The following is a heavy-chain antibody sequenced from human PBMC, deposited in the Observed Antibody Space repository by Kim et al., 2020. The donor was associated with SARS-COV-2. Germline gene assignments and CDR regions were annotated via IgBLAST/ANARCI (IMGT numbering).Heavy chain of an antibody. V-gene: IGHV3-33*06. Sequence: GGSLRLSCAASGFTFSSYAMSWVRQAPGKRLEWVAVIWYDGSNKYYADSVKGRFTISRDNSKNTLYLQMNSLRAEDTAVYYCAKDGSSSDFYYYYGMDVWGQGTTVTVSS. D-gene: IGHD3-22*01. CDR1: GFTFSSYA. J-gene: IGHJ6*02. CDR3: AKDGSSSDFYYYYGMDV. CDR2: IWYDGSNK.